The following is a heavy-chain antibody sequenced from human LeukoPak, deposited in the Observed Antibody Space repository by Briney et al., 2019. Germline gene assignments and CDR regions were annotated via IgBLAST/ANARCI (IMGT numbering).Heavy chain of an antibody. D-gene: IGHD3-10*01. CDR2: ISSSSSYI. CDR3: HYCSGNHFLDY. V-gene: IGHV3-21*01. J-gene: IGHJ4*02. Sequence: GGSLRLSCVASGFTFSSYSMNWDRQAPGQGLEWVSSISSSSSYIYYADSVKGRFTISRDNAKNSLYLQMNSLRADDTAVYYCHYCSGNHFLDYWGQGTLVTVSS. CDR1: GFTFSSYS.